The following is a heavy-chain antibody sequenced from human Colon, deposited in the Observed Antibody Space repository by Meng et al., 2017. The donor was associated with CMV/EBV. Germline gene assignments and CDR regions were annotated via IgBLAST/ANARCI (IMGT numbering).Heavy chain of an antibody. CDR2: IRYDATMT. Sequence: GESLKISCATSGFTFSHYAMHWVRRAPFKGLEWVAFIRYDATMTFYADSEKGRFTVSRDNAKNMVFLEMNSLRAEDTAEYYCAKENCGSTSCYLGPTYYYYGLDVWGQGTTVTVSS. CDR1: GFTFSHYA. CDR3: AKENCGSTSCYLGPTYYYYGLDV. D-gene: IGHD2-2*01. J-gene: IGHJ6*02. V-gene: IGHV3-30*02.